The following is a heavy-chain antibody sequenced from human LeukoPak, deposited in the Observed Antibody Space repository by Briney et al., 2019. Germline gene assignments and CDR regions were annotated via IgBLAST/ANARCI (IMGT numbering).Heavy chain of an antibody. CDR1: GGSISSYY. Sequence: SETLSLTCTVSGGSISSYYWSWIRQPPGKGLEWLGYIYYSGSTNYNPSLKSRVTISVDTSKNQFSLKLSSVTAADTAVYYCARHVVYYGSGTYYFDYWGQGTLVTVSS. CDR3: ARHVVYYGSGTYYFDY. J-gene: IGHJ4*02. V-gene: IGHV4-59*08. D-gene: IGHD3-10*01. CDR2: IYYSGST.